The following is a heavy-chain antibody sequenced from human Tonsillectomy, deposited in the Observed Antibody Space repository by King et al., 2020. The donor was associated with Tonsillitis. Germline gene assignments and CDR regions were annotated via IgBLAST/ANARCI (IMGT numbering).Heavy chain of an antibody. CDR2: IYYSGST. Sequence: VQLQESGPGLVKPSETLSLTCTVSGGSISSYYWAWIRQPPGKGLEWIGYIYYSGSTNYNPSLKSRVTISVDTSKNQCSLKLRSVTAADTAVYYCARDKVCSGYYCAYGMDVWGQGTTVTVSS. CDR1: GGSISSYY. V-gene: IGHV4-59*01. J-gene: IGHJ6*02. D-gene: IGHD3-22*01. CDR3: ARDKVCSGYYCAYGMDV.